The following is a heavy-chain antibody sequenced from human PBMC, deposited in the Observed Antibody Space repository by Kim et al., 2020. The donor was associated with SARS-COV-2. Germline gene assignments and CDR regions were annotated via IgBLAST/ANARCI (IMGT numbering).Heavy chain of an antibody. V-gene: IGHV3-7*01. CDR1: GFTFSSYW. J-gene: IGHJ4*02. Sequence: GGSLRLSCAASGFTFSSYWMSWVRQAPGKGLEWVANIKQDGSEKYYVDSVKGRFTISRDNAKNSLYLQMNSLRAEDTAVYYCASPIVVPAAGTGLGHQRSSYWGQGTLVTVSS. CDR3: ASPIVVPAAGTGLGHQRSSY. CDR2: IKQDGSEK. D-gene: IGHD2-2*01.